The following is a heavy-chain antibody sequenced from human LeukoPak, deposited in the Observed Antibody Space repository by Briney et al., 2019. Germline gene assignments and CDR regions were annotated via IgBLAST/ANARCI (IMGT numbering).Heavy chain of an antibody. CDR3: ARAPPYYYDSSGYYGLDAFDI. CDR1: GYSFTSYW. Sequence: GESLKISCKSSGYSFTSYWIGWVRQMPGKGLEWMGIIYPGDSDTRYSPSFQGQVTISADKSISTAYLQWSSLKASDTAMYYCARAPPYYYDSSGYYGLDAFDIWGQGTMVTVSS. V-gene: IGHV5-51*01. CDR2: IYPGDSDT. D-gene: IGHD3-22*01. J-gene: IGHJ3*02.